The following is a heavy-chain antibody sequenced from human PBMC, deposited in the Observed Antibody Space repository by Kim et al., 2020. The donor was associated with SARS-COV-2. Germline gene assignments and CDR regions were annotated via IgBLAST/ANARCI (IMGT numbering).Heavy chain of an antibody. Sequence: GGSLRLSCAASGFTFSAYGMHWVRQAPGKGLEWVALIWHDGVTKYSSDSVKGRFTISRDNSKNTLYLQMNTLRAEDTALYYCARDARYCSGDKCHSGDILWGQGILVNVFS. CDR1: GFTFSAYG. D-gene: IGHD2-15*01. J-gene: IGHJ4*02. CDR3: ARDARYCSGDKCHSGDIL. V-gene: IGHV3-33*01. CDR2: IWHDGVTK.